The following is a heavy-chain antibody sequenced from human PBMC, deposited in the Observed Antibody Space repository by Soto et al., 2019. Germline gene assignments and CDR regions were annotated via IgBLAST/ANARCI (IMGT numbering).Heavy chain of an antibody. CDR2: ISSSSSYI. CDR1: GFTFSSDS. V-gene: IGHV3-21*01. Sequence: EVQLVESGGGLVKPGGSLRLSCAASGFTFSSDSMNWVRQAPGKGLEWVSSISSSSSYIYYADSVKGRFTISRDNAKHSLYLQMNSLRAEDTAVYYCARDEYDILTGYYDFDYWGQGTLVTVSS. J-gene: IGHJ4*02. CDR3: ARDEYDILTGYYDFDY. D-gene: IGHD3-9*01.